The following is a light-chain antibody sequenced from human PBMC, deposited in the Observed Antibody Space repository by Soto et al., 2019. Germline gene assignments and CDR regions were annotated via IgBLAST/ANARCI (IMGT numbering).Light chain of an antibody. V-gene: IGKV3-20*01. CDR1: QSVSNSY. CDR2: GTS. CDR3: QQYGSAPLT. J-gene: IGKJ4*01. Sequence: EIVLTQSPGTLSLSPGQRATLSCRASQSVSNSYLAWYQQKPGQAPRLVIYGTSSRATGIPDRFSGSGSGTDFTLTINRLEPEDLAVYYCQQYGSAPLTFGGGTKVEI.